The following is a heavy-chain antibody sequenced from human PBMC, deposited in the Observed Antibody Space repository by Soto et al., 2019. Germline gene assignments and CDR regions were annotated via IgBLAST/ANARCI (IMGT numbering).Heavy chain of an antibody. D-gene: IGHD6-13*01. CDR2: IIPIFGTA. CDR1: GGTFSSYA. Sequence: SVKVSCQASGGTFSSYAISWVRQAPGQGLEWMGGIIPIFGTANYAQKFQGRVTITADESTSTAYMELSSLRSEDTAVYYCARGSGIAAAGTNQYYYYYGMDVWGQGTTVTVSS. V-gene: IGHV1-69*13. J-gene: IGHJ6*02. CDR3: ARGSGIAAAGTNQYYYYYGMDV.